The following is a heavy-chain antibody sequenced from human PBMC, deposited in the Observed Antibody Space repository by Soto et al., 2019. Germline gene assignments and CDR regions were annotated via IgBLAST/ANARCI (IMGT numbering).Heavy chain of an antibody. D-gene: IGHD6-13*01. CDR2: ISAYNGNT. CDR3: ARGGYSSSWSRWDYYGMDV. J-gene: IGHJ6*02. Sequence: ASVKVSCKASGYTFTSYGISWVRQAPGQGLEWMGWISAYNGNTNYAQKLQGRVTMTTDTSTSTAYTELRSLRSDDTAVYYCARGGYSSSWSRWDYYGMDVWGQGTTVTVSS. V-gene: IGHV1-18*04. CDR1: GYTFTSYG.